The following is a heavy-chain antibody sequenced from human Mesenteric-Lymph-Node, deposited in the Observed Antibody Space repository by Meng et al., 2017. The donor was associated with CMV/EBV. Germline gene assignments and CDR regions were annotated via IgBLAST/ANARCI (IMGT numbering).Heavy chain of an antibody. CDR1: GGTVSDYA. J-gene: IGHJ4*02. Sequence: SVKVSCKASGGTVSDYAFNWVRQAPGQGLDWMGRIIPILGIANYAQKFQGRVTITAVKSTSTAYMELSSLRSEDTAVYYCARGRGGVAYWGQGTLVTVSS. D-gene: IGHD2-21*01. V-gene: IGHV1-69*04. CDR3: ARGRGGVAY. CDR2: IIPILGIA.